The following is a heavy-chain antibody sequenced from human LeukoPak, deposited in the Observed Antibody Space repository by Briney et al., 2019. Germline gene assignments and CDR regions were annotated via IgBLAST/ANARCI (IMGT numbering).Heavy chain of an antibody. CDR3: AKSGYNRFDY. CDR2: IKEDGSEK. V-gene: IGHV3-7*01. CDR1: GFTFSSYG. J-gene: IGHJ4*02. D-gene: IGHD5-24*01. Sequence: GGTLRLSCAASGFTFSSYGMSWVRQAPGKGLEWVANIKEDGSEKYYVESVKGRFTISRDNAKNSLYLQMNSLRVEDTAVYYCAKSGYNRFDYWGQGTLVTVSS.